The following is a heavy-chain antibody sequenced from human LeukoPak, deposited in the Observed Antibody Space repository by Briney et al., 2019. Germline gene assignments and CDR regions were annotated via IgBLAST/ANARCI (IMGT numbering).Heavy chain of an antibody. CDR3: ARDPEGHGYYFDY. J-gene: IGHJ4*02. V-gene: IGHV4-4*07. CDR1: GGSINNYY. D-gene: IGHD3-3*01. CDR2: IHTSGST. Sequence: SETLSLTCTVSGGSINNYYWSWIRQPAGKGLEWIGRIHTSGSTNYNPSLKSRVGMSVDTSKNQFSLKLSSVTAADTAVYYCARDPEGHGYYFDYWGQGALVTVSS.